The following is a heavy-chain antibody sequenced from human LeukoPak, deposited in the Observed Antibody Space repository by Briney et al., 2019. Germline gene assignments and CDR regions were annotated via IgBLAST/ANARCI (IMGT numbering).Heavy chain of an antibody. Sequence: PGGSLRPSCAASGFTFSDYYMSWIRQAPGKGLEWVSYISSSSSYTNYADSVKGRFTISRDNAKNSLYLQMNSLRAEDTAVYYCARDGWSVQHPHGYWGQGTLVTVSS. CDR1: GFTFSDYY. CDR2: ISSSSSYT. CDR3: ARDGWSVQHPHGY. V-gene: IGHV3-11*06. D-gene: IGHD2-15*01. J-gene: IGHJ4*02.